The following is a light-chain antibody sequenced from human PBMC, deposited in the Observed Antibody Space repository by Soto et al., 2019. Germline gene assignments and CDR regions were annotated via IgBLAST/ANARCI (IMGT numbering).Light chain of an antibody. Sequence: IVLTQSPGTLSLSPGERTTLSCRASQSISRYLAWYQQKPGQGPRLLIYGASSRATGTPDRFSGSGSGTDFTPTINRLEPEDFALYYCQQYGSSPPTFGQGTKVEIK. J-gene: IGKJ1*01. CDR1: QSISRY. CDR3: QQYGSSPPT. CDR2: GAS. V-gene: IGKV3-20*01.